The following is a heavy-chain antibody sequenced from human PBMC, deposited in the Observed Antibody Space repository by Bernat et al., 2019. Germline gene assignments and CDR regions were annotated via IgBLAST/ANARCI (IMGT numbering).Heavy chain of an antibody. J-gene: IGHJ4*02. CDR3: ARGVDYYDSSGYFDY. CDR1: GGSISSSNW. Sequence: QVQLQESGPGLVKPSGTLSLTCAVSGGSISSSNWWSWVRQPPGKGVEWVGEIFHSGRTNYNPSLKSRVTISVDKSKNQFSLKLSSVTAADTAVYYCARGVDYYDSSGYFDYWGQGTLVTVSS. CDR2: IFHSGRT. D-gene: IGHD3-22*01. V-gene: IGHV4-4*02.